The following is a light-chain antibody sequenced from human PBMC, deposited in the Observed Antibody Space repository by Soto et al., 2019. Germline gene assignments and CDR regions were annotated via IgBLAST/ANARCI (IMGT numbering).Light chain of an antibody. V-gene: IGKV3-11*01. J-gene: IGKJ4*01. Sequence: EIVLTQSPATLSLSPGERATLSARPVQGVSTYLAWYQQNPGQAPRLLIYDASNRATGIPARFSGSGSGTDFTLTISSLEPEDFAVYYCQQRSNWPPFGGGTKVEIK. CDR1: QGVSTY. CDR3: QQRSNWPP. CDR2: DAS.